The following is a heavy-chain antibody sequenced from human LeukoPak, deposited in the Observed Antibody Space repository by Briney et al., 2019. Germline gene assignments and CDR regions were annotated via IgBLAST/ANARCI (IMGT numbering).Heavy chain of an antibody. CDR3: ARDRENIKIVEMATIRGSYFDY. V-gene: IGHV3-23*01. CDR2: ISGSGGST. CDR1: GFTFSSYA. D-gene: IGHD5-24*01. Sequence: GGSLRLSCAASGFTFSSYAMSWVRQAPGKGLEWVSAISGSGGSTYYADSVKGRFTISRDNSKNTLYLQMNSLRAEDTAVYYCARDRENIKIVEMATIRGSYFDYWGQGTLVTVSS. J-gene: IGHJ4*02.